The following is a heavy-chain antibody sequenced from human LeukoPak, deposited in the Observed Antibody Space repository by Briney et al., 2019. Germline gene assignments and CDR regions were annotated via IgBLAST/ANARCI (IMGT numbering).Heavy chain of an antibody. D-gene: IGHD3-22*01. CDR2: IYYSGST. CDR1: GGSISSGDYY. CDR3: ASRRITMIVVATLNYYYMDV. Sequence: SQTLSLTCTVSGGSISSGDYYWNWIRQPPGKGLEWIGYIYYSGSTYYNPSLKSRVTISVDTSKNQFSLKLSSVTAADTAVYYCASRRITMIVVATLNYYYMDVWGKGTTVTVSS. V-gene: IGHV4-30-4*08. J-gene: IGHJ6*03.